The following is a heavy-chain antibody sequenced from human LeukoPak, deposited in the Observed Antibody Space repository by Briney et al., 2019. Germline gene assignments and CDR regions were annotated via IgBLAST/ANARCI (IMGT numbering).Heavy chain of an antibody. J-gene: IGHJ4*02. CDR2: INTDSSDI. Sequence: GGSLRLSCAASGFTFSRYAMNWVRQAPGRGLQWVSYINTDSSDIHYADSVKGRFTISRDNARNTLYLQLSSLRAEDSAVYYCARDTFQPGLIDSWGQGTLVTVSS. D-gene: IGHD2-2*01. CDR1: GFTFSRYA. V-gene: IGHV3-21*05. CDR3: ARDTFQPGLIDS.